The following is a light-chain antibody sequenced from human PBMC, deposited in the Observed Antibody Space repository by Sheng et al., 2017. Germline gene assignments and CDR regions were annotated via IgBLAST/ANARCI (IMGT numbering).Light chain of an antibody. Sequence: QTVVTQEPSFSVSPGGTVTLTCGLNSGSVSTSSYPSWNQQTPGQPPRTLIYNTNIRCSGVPDRFSGSIVGDKAALTITGAQAEDESDYYCALYVANGIYVFGTGTRVTVL. V-gene: IGLV8-61*01. CDR2: NTN. J-gene: IGLJ1*01. CDR1: SGSVSTSSY. CDR3: ALYVANGIYV.